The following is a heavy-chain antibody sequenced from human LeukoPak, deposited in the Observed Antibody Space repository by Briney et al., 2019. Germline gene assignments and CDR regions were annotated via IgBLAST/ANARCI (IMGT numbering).Heavy chain of an antibody. J-gene: IGHJ4*02. CDR2: ISASGGST. D-gene: IGHD3-16*01. Sequence: GGSLRLSCAASGFTFSSSAMSWVRQVPGKGLEWVSGISASGGSTSYADSVRGRFTIHRDNSKNTLYVQMNSLRDEDTAVYYCAKDQRGESPHYLDSGGQEPLDTFSS. CDR3: AKDQRGESPHYLDS. V-gene: IGHV3-23*01. CDR1: GFTFSSSA.